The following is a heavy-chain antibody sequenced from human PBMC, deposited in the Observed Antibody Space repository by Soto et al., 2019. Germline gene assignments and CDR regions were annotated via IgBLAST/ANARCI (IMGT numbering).Heavy chain of an antibody. CDR3: ARDPKTSGGQHWAFNYFDS. CDR1: GFTFSNYA. V-gene: IGHV3-30-3*01. CDR2: ISYDGTNK. D-gene: IGHD7-27*01. Sequence: VQLSESGGGLVQPGGSLRLSCAASGFTFSNYAMTWVRQAPGKGLEWVALISYDGTNKFYADSVKGRFTISRDNSKSTLYLQVDSLRPEDAAVYYCARDPKTSGGQHWAFNYFDSWGQGTLVTVSS. J-gene: IGHJ4*02.